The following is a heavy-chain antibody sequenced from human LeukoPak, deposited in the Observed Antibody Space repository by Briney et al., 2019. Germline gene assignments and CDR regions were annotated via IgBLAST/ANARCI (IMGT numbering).Heavy chain of an antibody. CDR3: AKYRYWWIDY. CDR1: GFTLSSYY. CDR2: ISAGGTRT. D-gene: IGHD2-8*01. V-gene: IGHV3-23*01. Sequence: GGSLRLSCAASGFTLSSYYMNWVRQAPGRGLEWVSAISAGGTRTYYADSVRGRFTIPRDSAKNTEYLEMNSRTAEDTGVYYCAKYRYWWIDYWGRGTLVTVSS. J-gene: IGHJ4*02.